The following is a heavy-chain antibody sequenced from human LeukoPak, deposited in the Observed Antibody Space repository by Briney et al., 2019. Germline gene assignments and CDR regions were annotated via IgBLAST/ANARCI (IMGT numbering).Heavy chain of an antibody. Sequence: ASVKVSCKASGGTFSSYAISWVRQAPGQGLEWMGGIIPIFGTANYAQKFQGRVTITADESTSTAYMELSGLTSEDTAVYYCARAGYSSSWAHNYYFDYWGQGTLVTVSS. CDR2: IIPIFGTA. CDR1: GGTFSSYA. J-gene: IGHJ4*02. D-gene: IGHD6-13*01. V-gene: IGHV1-69*13. CDR3: ARAGYSSSWAHNYYFDY.